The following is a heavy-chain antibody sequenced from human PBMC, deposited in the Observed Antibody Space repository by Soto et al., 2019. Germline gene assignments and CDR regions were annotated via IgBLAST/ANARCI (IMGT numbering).Heavy chain of an antibody. CDR2: ISYDGSNK. CDR3: AKVGSAWLDYFDY. J-gene: IGHJ4*02. D-gene: IGHD6-19*01. CDR1: GFTFSSYG. Sequence: AGGSLRLSCAASGFTFSSYGMHWVRQAPGKGLEWVAVISYDGSNKFYADSVKGRFTISRDNSKNTLYLQVNSLRAEDTAVYYCAKVGSAWLDYFDYWGQGTQVTV. V-gene: IGHV3-30*18.